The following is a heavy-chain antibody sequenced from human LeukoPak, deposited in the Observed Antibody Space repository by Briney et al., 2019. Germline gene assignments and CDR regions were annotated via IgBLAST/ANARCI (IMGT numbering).Heavy chain of an antibody. Sequence: ASVKVSCKASGYTFTSYDINWVRQATGQGLKWMGWMNPNSGNTGYAQKFQGRVTITRNTSISTAYMELSSLRSEDTAVYYCARVKKYSSSSYTYYYYYYMDVWGKGTTVTVSS. CDR2: MNPNSGNT. CDR1: GYTFTSYD. D-gene: IGHD6-6*01. V-gene: IGHV1-8*03. CDR3: ARVKKYSSSSYTYYYYYYMDV. J-gene: IGHJ6*03.